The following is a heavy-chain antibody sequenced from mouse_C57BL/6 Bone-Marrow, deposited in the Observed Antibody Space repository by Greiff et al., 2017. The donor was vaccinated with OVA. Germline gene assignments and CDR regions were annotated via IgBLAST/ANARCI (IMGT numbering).Heavy chain of an antibody. V-gene: IGHV1-19*01. CDR2: INPYNGGT. Sequence: EVKLQQSGPVLVKPGASVKMSCKASGYTFTDYYMNWVKQSHGKSLEWIGVINPYNGGTSYNQKFKGKATLTVDKSSSTAYMELNSLTSEDSAVYYCARSGIITTGVGWYFDVWGTGTTVTVSS. D-gene: IGHD1-1*01. CDR1: GYTFTDYY. CDR3: ARSGIITTGVGWYFDV. J-gene: IGHJ1*03.